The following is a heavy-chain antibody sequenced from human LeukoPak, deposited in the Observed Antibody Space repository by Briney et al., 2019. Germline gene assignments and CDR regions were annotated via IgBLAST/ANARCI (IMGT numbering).Heavy chain of an antibody. CDR3: ARTNYGGNSIYYYYMDV. J-gene: IGHJ6*03. Sequence: SETLSLTCTVSYGSISSDYWSWIRQPPGKGLEWIGNIYYSESSNYNPSLKTRVTISADTSKNQFSLKLSSVTAADTAVYFCARTNYGGNSIYYYYMDVWGKGTTVTVSS. D-gene: IGHD4-23*01. CDR1: YGSISSDY. V-gene: IGHV4-59*01. CDR2: IYYSESS.